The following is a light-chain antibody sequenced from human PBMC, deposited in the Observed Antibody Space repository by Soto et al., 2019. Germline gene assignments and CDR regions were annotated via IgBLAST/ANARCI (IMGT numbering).Light chain of an antibody. CDR2: GNN. CDR1: SSNIAAGYD. CDR3: QSFDSRLNSVV. Sequence: QSVVTQPPSASGALGQRVTISCTGSSSNIAAGYDVHWYQQFPGRAPRLLIFGNNNRPSGVPDRFSGSKSGTSASLDISGLQADDEADYYCQSFDSRLNSVVFGGGTKLTVL. V-gene: IGLV1-40*01. J-gene: IGLJ2*01.